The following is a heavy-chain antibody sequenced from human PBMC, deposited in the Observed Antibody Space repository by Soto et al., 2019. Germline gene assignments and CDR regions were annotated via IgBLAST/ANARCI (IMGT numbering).Heavy chain of an antibody. CDR3: ARDQVGMITFGGVGAHYYYYGMDV. Sequence: QVQLQESGPGLVKPSQTLSLTCTVSGGSISSGGYYWSWIRQHPGKGLEWIGYIYYSGSTYYNPSLKSRVTLSVDTSKNQSSLKLSSVTAADTAVYYCARDQVGMITFGGVGAHYYYYGMDVWGKGTTVTVSS. CDR1: GGSISSGGYY. J-gene: IGHJ6*04. D-gene: IGHD3-16*01. V-gene: IGHV4-31*03. CDR2: IYYSGST.